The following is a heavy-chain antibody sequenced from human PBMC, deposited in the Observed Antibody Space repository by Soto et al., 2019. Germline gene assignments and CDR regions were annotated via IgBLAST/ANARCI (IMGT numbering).Heavy chain of an antibody. CDR2: IYYSGST. J-gene: IGHJ5*02. V-gene: IGHV4-39*07. CDR3: ASGYCSSTSCYGDWFDP. Sequence: SETLSLTCTVSGGSISSSSYYWGWIRQPPGKGLEWIGSIYYSGSTYYNPSLKSRVTISVDTSKNQFSLKLSSVTAADTAVYYCASGYCSSTSCYGDWFDPWGQGTLVTVSS. CDR1: GGSISSSSYY. D-gene: IGHD2-2*03.